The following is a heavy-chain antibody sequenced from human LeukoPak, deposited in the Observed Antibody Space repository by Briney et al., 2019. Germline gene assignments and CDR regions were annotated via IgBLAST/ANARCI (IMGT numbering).Heavy chain of an antibody. CDR3: ENRAVVADSRYFDC. D-gene: IGHD3-22*01. Sequence: PGGSLRLSCAASGFTFSSYAMSWVRQAPGKGLEWVSCISGSGGTTYYADSVKGRFTISRDNSKNTLYLQMNTLTAEDTAVYYCENRAVVADSRYFDCWGQGTLVTVSS. CDR2: ISGSGGTT. J-gene: IGHJ4*02. V-gene: IGHV3-23*01. CDR1: GFTFSSYA.